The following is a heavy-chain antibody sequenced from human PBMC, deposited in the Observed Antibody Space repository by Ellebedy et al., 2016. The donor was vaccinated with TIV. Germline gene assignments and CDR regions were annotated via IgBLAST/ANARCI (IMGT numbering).Heavy chain of an antibody. D-gene: IGHD3-16*01. CDR1: GCSMSPYY. CDR3: ARGYVAATMDPWFNP. CDR2: SYHSGST. J-gene: IGHJ5*02. Sequence: GSLRLXCTASGCSMSPYYWRWIRQPPGKGLQWMGFSYHSGSTTYHPSLKSRVTISLDTSKSQFSLTLASVTAADTAVYYCARGYVAATMDPWFNPWGQGTLVTVSS. V-gene: IGHV4-59*13.